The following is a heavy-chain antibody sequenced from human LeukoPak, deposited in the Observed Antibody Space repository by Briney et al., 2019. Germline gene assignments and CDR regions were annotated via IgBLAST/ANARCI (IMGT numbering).Heavy chain of an antibody. CDR3: ARNGAGIAAAGIYYFDY. V-gene: IGHV4-34*01. Sequence: SETLSLTCAVYGGSFSGYYWSWIRQPPGKGLEWIGEINHSGSTNYNPSLKSRVTISVDTSKNQFSLKLSSVTAADTAVYYCARNGAGIAAAGIYYFDYWGQGTLVTVSS. CDR2: INHSGST. CDR1: GGSFSGYY. J-gene: IGHJ4*02. D-gene: IGHD6-13*01.